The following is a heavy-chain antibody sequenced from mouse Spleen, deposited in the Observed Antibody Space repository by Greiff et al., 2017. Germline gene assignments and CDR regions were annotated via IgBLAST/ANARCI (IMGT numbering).Heavy chain of an antibody. D-gene: IGHD1-1*01. CDR1: GYTFTSYV. Sequence: VQLKQSGPELVKPGASVKMSCKASGYTFTSYVMHWVKQKPGQGLEWIGYINPYNDGTKYNEKFKGKATLTSDKSSSTAYMELSSLTSEDSAVYYCAREMYGSSPYAMDYWGQGTSVTVSS. CDR3: AREMYGSSPYAMDY. J-gene: IGHJ4*01. V-gene: IGHV1-14*01. CDR2: INPYNDGT.